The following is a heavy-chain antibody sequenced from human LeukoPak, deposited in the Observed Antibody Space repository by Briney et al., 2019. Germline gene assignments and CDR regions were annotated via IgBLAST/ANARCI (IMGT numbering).Heavy chain of an antibody. CDR1: GFTFSSYS. Sequence: GGSLRLSCAASGFTFSSYSMNWVRQAPGKGLEWVSYISSSSSTIYYADSVKGRFTISRDNAKNSLYLQMNSLRAEDTAVYYCARDLRRHSSGWYDYWGQGTLVTVSS. V-gene: IGHV3-48*04. D-gene: IGHD6-19*01. J-gene: IGHJ4*02. CDR2: ISSSSSTI. CDR3: ARDLRRHSSGWYDY.